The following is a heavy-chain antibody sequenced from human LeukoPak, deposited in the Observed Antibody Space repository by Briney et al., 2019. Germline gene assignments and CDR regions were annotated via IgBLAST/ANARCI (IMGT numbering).Heavy chain of an antibody. Sequence: SETLSLTCDVSGGSVTSTNWWTWVRQPPGKGLEWIGEVHLDGRTNYNPSLKSRLVMSADLPENHISLKLTSVTAADTAVYYCAREGGFYRPLDYSGQGTLVTVSS. D-gene: IGHD6-25*01. CDR3: AREGGFYRPLDY. CDR2: VHLDGRT. V-gene: IGHV4-4*02. CDR1: GGSVTSTNW. J-gene: IGHJ4*02.